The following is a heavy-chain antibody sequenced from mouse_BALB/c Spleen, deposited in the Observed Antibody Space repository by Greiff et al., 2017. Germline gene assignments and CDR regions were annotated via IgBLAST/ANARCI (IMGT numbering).Heavy chain of an antibody. CDR3: ARSWDGYYQISHYYAMDY. V-gene: IGHV3-2*02. D-gene: IGHD2-3*01. CDR1: GYSITSDYA. J-gene: IGHJ4*01. CDR2: ISYSGST. Sequence: EVKLVESGPGLVKPSQSLSLTCTVTGYSITSDYAWNWIRQFPGNKLEWMGYISYSGSTSYNPSLKSRISITRDTSKNQFFLQLNSVTTEDTATYYCARSWDGYYQISHYYAMDYWGQGTSVTVSS.